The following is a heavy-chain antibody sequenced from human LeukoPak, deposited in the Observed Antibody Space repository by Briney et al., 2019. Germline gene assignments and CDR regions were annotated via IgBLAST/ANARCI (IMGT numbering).Heavy chain of an antibody. CDR2: ISSTGSNI. Sequence: GGSLRLSCAASGFTFSTYEMNWVRQAPGKGLEWVSYISSTGSNIYYADSVKGRFTISRDNAMNSLYLLMNSLRTEDTAVYYCAATYYYDGSGDYWGQGTLVTVSS. D-gene: IGHD3-22*01. V-gene: IGHV3-48*03. J-gene: IGHJ4*02. CDR3: AATYYYDGSGDY. CDR1: GFTFSTYE.